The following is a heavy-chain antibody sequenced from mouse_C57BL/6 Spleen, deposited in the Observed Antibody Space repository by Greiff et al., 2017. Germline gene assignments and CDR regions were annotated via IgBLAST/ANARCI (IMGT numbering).Heavy chain of an antibody. D-gene: IGHD1-1*01. CDR2: INPNNGGT. Sequence: VQLQQSGPELVKPGASVKMSCKASGYTFTDYNMHWVKQSHGKSLEWIGYINPNNGGTSYNQKFKGKATLTVNKSSSTAYMELRSLTSEDSAVYYCASPLYGSILAWCAYWGQGTLVTVSA. CDR3: ASPLYGSILAWCAY. CDR1: GYTFTDYN. J-gene: IGHJ3*01. V-gene: IGHV1-22*01.